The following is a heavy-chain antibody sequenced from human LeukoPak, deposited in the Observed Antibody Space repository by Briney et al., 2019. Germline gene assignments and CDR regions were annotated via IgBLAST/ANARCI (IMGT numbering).Heavy chain of an antibody. CDR2: ITPIFGTA. Sequence: SVKVSCKTSGYTFTDYYMHWVRQAPGQGLEWMGGITPIFGTANYAQKFQGRVTITADESTSTAYMELSSLRSEDTAVYYCASYGSGSDFDAFDIWGQGTMVTVSS. D-gene: IGHD3-10*01. V-gene: IGHV1-69*13. CDR3: ASYGSGSDFDAFDI. J-gene: IGHJ3*02. CDR1: GYTFTDYY.